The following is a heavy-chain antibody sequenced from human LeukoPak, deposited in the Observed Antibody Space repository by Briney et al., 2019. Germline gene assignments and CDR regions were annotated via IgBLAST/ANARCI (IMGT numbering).Heavy chain of an antibody. V-gene: IGHV3-74*01. D-gene: IGHD6-13*01. J-gene: IGHJ6*03. Sequence: GGSLRLSCAASGFTFSSYLMHWVGQAPGKGLVWVSRINSHGSSPTYADSVKGRFTISRDNAKNTLYLQMNSLRAEDTAVYYCARVGGSIWGYFYFHIDVWRKGTAVTVSS. CDR2: INSHGSSP. CDR1: GFTFSSYL. CDR3: ARVGGSIWGYFYFHIDV.